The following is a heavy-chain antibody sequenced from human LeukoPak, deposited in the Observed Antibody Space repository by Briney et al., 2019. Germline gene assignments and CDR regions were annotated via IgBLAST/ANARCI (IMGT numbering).Heavy chain of an antibody. CDR2: IPYDGSNK. Sequence: PGGSLRLSCAASGFTFSSYAMHWVRQAPGKGLEWVAVIPYDGSNKYYADSVKGRFTISRDNSKNTLYLQMNSLRAEDTAVYYCARDRLNYDSSGYCSWGQGTLVTVSS. V-gene: IGHV3-30*01. CDR3: ARDRLNYDSSGYCS. CDR1: GFTFSSYA. J-gene: IGHJ5*02. D-gene: IGHD3-22*01.